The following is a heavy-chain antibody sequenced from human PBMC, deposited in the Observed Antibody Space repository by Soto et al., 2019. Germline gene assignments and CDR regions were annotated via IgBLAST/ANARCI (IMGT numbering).Heavy chain of an antibody. J-gene: IGHJ6*02. CDR2: TSGSGHYI. CDR1: GFTSSNYS. CDR3: AGGAMVTQYYYGLDV. V-gene: IGHV3-23*01. D-gene: IGHD5-18*01. Sequence: EVRLLESGGGLVQPGGSLRLYCAGSGFTSSNYSMSWVRQAPGKGLEWVSTTSGSGHYIQYRDSVKGRFTISRDNSKNTLYLQMNSLRAEDTAVYYCAGGAMVTQYYYGLDVWGQGTTVTVSS.